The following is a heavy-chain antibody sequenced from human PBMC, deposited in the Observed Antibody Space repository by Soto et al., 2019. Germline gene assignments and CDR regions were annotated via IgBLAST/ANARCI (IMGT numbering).Heavy chain of an antibody. Sequence: EVQLVESGGGLVKPGGSLRLSCAASGFTFSSYSMNWVRQAPGKGLEWVSSISSSSSSIYYADSVKGRFTISRDNAKNSLYLQMYSLRAEDTAVYYCAGYCSGGSCYSEADYWGQGTLVTVSS. J-gene: IGHJ4*02. CDR1: GFTFSSYS. CDR2: ISSSSSSI. V-gene: IGHV3-21*01. D-gene: IGHD2-15*01. CDR3: AGYCSGGSCYSEADY.